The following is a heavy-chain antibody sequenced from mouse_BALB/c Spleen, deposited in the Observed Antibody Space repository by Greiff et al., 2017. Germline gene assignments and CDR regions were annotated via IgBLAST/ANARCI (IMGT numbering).Heavy chain of an antibody. Sequence: VQLKESGPELVKPGASVKMSCKASGYTFTSYVMHWVKQKPGQGLEWIGYINPYNDGTKYNEKFKGKATLTSDKSSSTAYMELSSLTSEDSAVYYCARNYRYDYYAMDYWGQGTSVTVSS. D-gene: IGHD2-14*01. CDR3: ARNYRYDYYAMDY. J-gene: IGHJ4*01. V-gene: IGHV1-14*01. CDR1: GYTFTSYV. CDR2: INPYNDGT.